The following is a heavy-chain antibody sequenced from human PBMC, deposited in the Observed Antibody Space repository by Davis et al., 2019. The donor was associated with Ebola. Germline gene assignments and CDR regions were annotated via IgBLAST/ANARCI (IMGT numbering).Heavy chain of an antibody. Sequence: PSETLSLTCTVSGGSISSYYWSWIRQLAGKGLEWIGRIYTSGSTNYNPSLKSRVTMSVDTSKNQFSLKLSSVTAADTAVYYCARDSLGLGYSYGYNWFDPWGQGTLVTVSS. CDR1: GGSISSYY. J-gene: IGHJ5*02. CDR2: IYTSGST. V-gene: IGHV4-4*07. CDR3: ARDSLGLGYSYGYNWFDP. D-gene: IGHD5-18*01.